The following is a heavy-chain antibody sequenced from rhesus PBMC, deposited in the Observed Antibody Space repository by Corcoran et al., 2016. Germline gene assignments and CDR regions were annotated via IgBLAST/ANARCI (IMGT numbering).Heavy chain of an antibody. CDR2: IYWNNDK. CDR3: TRGSGYCTGSDCRYFGLDS. Sequence: QFTLKASGPALVKPTQTLTLTCPFSGFSLATSGMGLSCLRPPPGNALDGLALIYWNNDKRYSKSLKSRLTISKDTSKNLMVLIMNEMDPMDTAKYYCTRGSGYCTGSDCRYFGLDSWGQGVVVTVSS. CDR1: GFSLATSGMG. V-gene: IGHV2-152*01. D-gene: IGHD2-21*01. J-gene: IGHJ6*01.